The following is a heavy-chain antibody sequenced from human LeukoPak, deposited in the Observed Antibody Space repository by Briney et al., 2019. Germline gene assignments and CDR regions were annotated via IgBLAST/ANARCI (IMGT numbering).Heavy chain of an antibody. Sequence: NPSETLSLTCTVSGYSISSGYYWGWIRQPPGKGLEWIGSIYHSGSTYYNPSLKSRVTISVDTSKNQFSLKLSSVTAADTAVYYCARHYYGDYVDYWGQGTLVTVSS. V-gene: IGHV4-38-2*02. CDR2: IYHSGST. J-gene: IGHJ4*02. CDR1: GYSISSGYY. D-gene: IGHD4-17*01. CDR3: ARHYYGDYVDY.